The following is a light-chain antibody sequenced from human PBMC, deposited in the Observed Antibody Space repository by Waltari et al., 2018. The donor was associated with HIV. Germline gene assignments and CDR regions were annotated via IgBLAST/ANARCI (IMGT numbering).Light chain of an antibody. CDR2: DDT. V-gene: IGLV3-21*02. J-gene: IGLJ2*01. Sequence: SYVLTQPPSVSAASGQTARITCWGINIGSKSVHWYQQKPGQAPVMVVYDDTDRPSGIPERFSGSNSGNTATLTISRVEAGDEADYYCQVWDNSNDVVVFGGGTKLTVL. CDR3: QVWDNSNDVVV. CDR1: NIGSKS.